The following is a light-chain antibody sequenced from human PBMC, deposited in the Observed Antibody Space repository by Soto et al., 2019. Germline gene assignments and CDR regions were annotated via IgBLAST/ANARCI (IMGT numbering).Light chain of an antibody. CDR2: DAS. J-gene: IGKJ1*01. Sequence: QMTQSPSSLSASVGDRVTITCRASQAISKYLAWYQQRPGKVPKLLISDASSLQSGVPSRFSGSGSGTDFTLTISSLQPEDVATYYCQKYNDAPKTFGQGTKVEL. V-gene: IGKV1-27*01. CDR3: QKYNDAPKT. CDR1: QAISKY.